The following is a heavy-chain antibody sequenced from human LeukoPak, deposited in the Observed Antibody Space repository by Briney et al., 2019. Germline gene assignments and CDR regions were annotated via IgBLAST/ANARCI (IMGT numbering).Heavy chain of an antibody. D-gene: IGHD3-9*01. Sequence: GGSLRLSCAASGFTFSSYSMNWVRQAPGKGLEWASSISSSSSYIYYADSVKGRFTISRDNAKNSLYLQMNSLRAEDTAVYYRARDLLDEYDILTGYLDYWGQGTLVTVSS. CDR1: GFTFSSYS. J-gene: IGHJ4*02. CDR3: ARDLLDEYDILTGYLDY. V-gene: IGHV3-21*01. CDR2: ISSSSSYI.